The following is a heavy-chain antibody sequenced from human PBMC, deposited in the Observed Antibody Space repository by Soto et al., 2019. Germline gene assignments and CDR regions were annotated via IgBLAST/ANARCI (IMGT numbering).Heavy chain of an antibody. V-gene: IGHV3-33*01. J-gene: IGHJ4*02. CDR3: VRLGFVGEGDF. Sequence: GGSLRLSCEASGFTFRNYGMHWVRQAPGQGLEWVAFIWYDGINKYSADAVKGRFTISRDNSKSTVFLQMDSLRVEDTAVYHCVRLGFVGEGDFWGQGIPVTVSS. D-gene: IGHD1-26*01. CDR2: IWYDGINK. CDR1: GFTFRNYG.